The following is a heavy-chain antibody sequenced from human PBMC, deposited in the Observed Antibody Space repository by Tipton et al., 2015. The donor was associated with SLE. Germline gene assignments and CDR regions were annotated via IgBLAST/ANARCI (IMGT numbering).Heavy chain of an antibody. CDR2: IYSSGTT. CDR3: ARERYCSGASCYAPDY. CDR1: GGSISGHY. J-gene: IGHJ4*02. Sequence: LRLSCTVSGGSISGHYWSWIRQPPGKGLEWIGHIYSSGTTNYNPSLKSRVSISVDTAKNQFSLKLNSVTAADSAVYYCARERYCSGASCYAPDYWGQGTLVTVSS. V-gene: IGHV4-59*11. D-gene: IGHD2-2*01.